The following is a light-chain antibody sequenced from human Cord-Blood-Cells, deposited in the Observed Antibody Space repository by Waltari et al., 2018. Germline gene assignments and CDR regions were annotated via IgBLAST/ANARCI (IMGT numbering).Light chain of an antibody. V-gene: IGLV3-1*01. CDR2: QDS. CDR1: KLGDKY. CDR3: QAWDSSTVV. Sequence: SYELTQPPSVSVSPGQTASITCSGDKLGDKYACWYQQKPGQSPVLVIYQDSKRPSGFLERFSGSNSGNPATLTIGGTQAMDEADYYCQAWDSSTVVFGGGTKLTVL. J-gene: IGLJ2*01.